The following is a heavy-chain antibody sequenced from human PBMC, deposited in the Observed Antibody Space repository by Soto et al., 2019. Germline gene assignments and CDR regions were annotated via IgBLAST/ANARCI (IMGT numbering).Heavy chain of an antibody. CDR2: ISSSSSYI. V-gene: IGHV3-21*01. CDR1: GFTFSSYS. Sequence: PGGSLRLSCAASGFTFSSYSMNWVRQAPGKGLEWVSSISSSSSYIYYADSVKGRFTISRDNAKNSLYLQMNSLRAEDTAVYYCARDQGIAVAGETLHFYYYYGMDVWGQGTTVTVSS. J-gene: IGHJ6*02. D-gene: IGHD6-19*01. CDR3: ARDQGIAVAGETLHFYYYYGMDV.